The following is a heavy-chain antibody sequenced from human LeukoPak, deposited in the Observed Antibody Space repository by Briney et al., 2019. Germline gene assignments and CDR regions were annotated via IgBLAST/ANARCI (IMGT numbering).Heavy chain of an antibody. Sequence: SETLSLTCTVSGGSISSYYWSWIRQPPGKGLEWIGYIYYSGSTNYNPSLKSRVTISVDTSKNQFSLKLSSVTAADTAVYYCARHPYYDYVWGSQGAFDIWGQGTMVTVSS. J-gene: IGHJ3*02. CDR2: IYYSGST. CDR1: GGSISSYY. D-gene: IGHD3-16*01. V-gene: IGHV4-59*08. CDR3: ARHPYYDYVWGSQGAFDI.